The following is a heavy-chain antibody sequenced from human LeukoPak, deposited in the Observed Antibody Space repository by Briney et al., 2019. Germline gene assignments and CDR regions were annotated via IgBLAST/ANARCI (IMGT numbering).Heavy chain of an antibody. Sequence: PGGSLRLSCTASGFTFGDYAMSWFRQAPGKGLEWVGFIRSKAYGGTTEYAASVKGRFTISRDDSKSIAYLQMNSLKTEDTAVYYCTRDTPYYYDSSGYPWGTFDYWGQGTLVTVSS. CDR2: IRSKAYGGTT. V-gene: IGHV3-49*03. D-gene: IGHD3-22*01. CDR3: TRDTPYYYDSSGYPWGTFDY. CDR1: GFTFGDYA. J-gene: IGHJ4*02.